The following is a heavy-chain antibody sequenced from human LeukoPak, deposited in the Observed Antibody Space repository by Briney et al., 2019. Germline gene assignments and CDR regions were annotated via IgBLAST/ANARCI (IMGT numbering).Heavy chain of an antibody. D-gene: IGHD1-26*01. Sequence: VASVKVSCKASGGTFSSYAISWVRQAPGQGLEWMGRIIPIFGTANYAQKFQGRVTITTDESTSTAYMGLSSLRSEDTAVYYCARGPTTRHANWGQGTLVTVSS. J-gene: IGHJ4*02. V-gene: IGHV1-69*05. CDR2: IIPIFGTA. CDR1: GGTFSSYA. CDR3: ARGPTTRHAN.